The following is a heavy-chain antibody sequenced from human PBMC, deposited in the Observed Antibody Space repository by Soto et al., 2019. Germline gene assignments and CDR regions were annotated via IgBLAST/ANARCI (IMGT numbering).Heavy chain of an antibody. CDR2: INHSGST. V-gene: IGHV4-34*01. CDR1: GGSFSGYY. CDR3: AKGSGDY. J-gene: IGHJ4*02. D-gene: IGHD6-25*01. Sequence: SETLSLTCAVYGGSFSGYYWSWIRQPPGKGLEWIGEINHSGSTNYNPSLKSRVTISVDTSKNQFSLKLSSVTAADTAVYYCAKGSGDYWGQGTLVTVSS.